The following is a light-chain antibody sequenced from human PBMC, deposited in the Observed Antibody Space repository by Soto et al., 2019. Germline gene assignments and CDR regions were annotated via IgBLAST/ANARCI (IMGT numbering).Light chain of an antibody. V-gene: IGLV3-21*02. CDR1: DFGSIS. J-gene: IGLJ3*02. CDR3: QVWDSSTDHWV. CDR2: DDS. Sequence: SYELTQPPSVSVAPGQTARITCGGNDFGSISVDWYQQKPGQAPVLVVYDDSGRPSGIPERFSGSNSGNTATLTISRVEAGDEADYYCQVWDSSTDHWVFGGGTKLTVL.